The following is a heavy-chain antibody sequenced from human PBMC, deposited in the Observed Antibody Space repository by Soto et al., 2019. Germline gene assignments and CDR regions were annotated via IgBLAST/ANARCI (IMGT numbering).Heavy chain of an antibody. Sequence: SETLSLTCTVSGGSISSGGYYWSWIRQHPGKGLEWIGYIYYSGSTYYNPSLKSRVTISVDTSKNQFSLKLSSVTAADTAVYYCSRDGIPNSSSPFVPGHWGRGTLVTVSS. V-gene: IGHV4-31*03. CDR2: IYYSGST. D-gene: IGHD6-6*01. CDR3: SRDGIPNSSSPFVPGH. J-gene: IGHJ4*02. CDR1: GGSISSGGYY.